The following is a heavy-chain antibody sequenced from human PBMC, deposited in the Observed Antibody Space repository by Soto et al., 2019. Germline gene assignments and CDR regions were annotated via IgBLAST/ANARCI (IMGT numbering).Heavy chain of an antibody. CDR1: GFTFSSND. J-gene: IGHJ4*02. D-gene: IGHD2-15*01. CDR3: LRWATTPVY. CDR2: ISGRGGST. Sequence: GGSLRLSCAASGFTFSSNDMSWVRQAPGKGLEWVSAISGRGGSTYYADSVKGRFTISRDNSKSTLFLQMNSLRAEPSALYYCLRWATTPVYWGQGTLVTVSS. V-gene: IGHV3-23*01.